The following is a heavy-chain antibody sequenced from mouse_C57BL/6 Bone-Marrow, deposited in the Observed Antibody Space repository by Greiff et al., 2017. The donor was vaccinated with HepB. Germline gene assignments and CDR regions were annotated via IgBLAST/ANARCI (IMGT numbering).Heavy chain of an antibody. J-gene: IGHJ3*01. V-gene: IGHV1-59*01. D-gene: IGHD2-4*01. CDR2: IDPSDSYT. CDR1: GYTFTSYW. Sequence: QVQLQQSGAELVRPGTSVKLSCKASGYTFTSYWMHWVKQRPGQGLEWIGVIDPSDSYTNYNQKFKGKATLTVDTSSSTAYMQLSSLTSEDSAVYYCARIGDYDDGGFAYWGQGTLVTVSA. CDR3: ARIGDYDDGGFAY.